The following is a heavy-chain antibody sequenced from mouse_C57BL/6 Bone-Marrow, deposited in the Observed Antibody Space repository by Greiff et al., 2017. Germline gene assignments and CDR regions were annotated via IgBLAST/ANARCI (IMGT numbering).Heavy chain of an antibody. CDR3: ARSYNYGSSYSDFDV. J-gene: IGHJ1*03. D-gene: IGHD1-1*01. V-gene: IGHV1-64*01. Sequence: QVQLQQPGAELVKPGASVKLSCKASGYTFTSYWMHWVKQRPGHGLEWIGMIHPNSGSTNYNEKFKSKATLTVDTSSSTAYMPLSSLTSEDSAVYFCARSYNYGSSYSDFDVWGTGTTVTVSS. CDR1: GYTFTSYW. CDR2: IHPNSGST.